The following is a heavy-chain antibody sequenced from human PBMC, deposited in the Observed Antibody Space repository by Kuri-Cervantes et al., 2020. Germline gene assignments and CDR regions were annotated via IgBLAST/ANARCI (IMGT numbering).Heavy chain of an antibody. J-gene: IGHJ4*02. CDR3: ARGIAARRGGIDY. D-gene: IGHD6-6*01. Sequence: ASVKVSCKASGYTFTGYYMHWVRQAPGQGLEWMGWINPNSGGTNYAQKFQGRVTMTRDTSISTAYMELSRLRSDDTAVYYCARGIAARRGGIDYWGQGTLVTVSS. CDR2: INPNSGGT. V-gene: IGHV1-2*02. CDR1: GYTFTGYY.